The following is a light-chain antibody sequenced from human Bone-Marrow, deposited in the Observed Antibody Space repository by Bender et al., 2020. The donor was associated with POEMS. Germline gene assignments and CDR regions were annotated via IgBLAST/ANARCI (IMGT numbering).Light chain of an antibody. CDR1: STDVGTYKF. CDR2: EVN. J-gene: IGLJ3*02. V-gene: IGLV2-23*02. Sequence: QSALTQPASVSGSPGQSITISCTGTSTDVGTYKFVSWYQQHPGKAPKLLVYEVNKRPSGVSNRFSASKSSNTASLTISGLQGEDEAVYYCCSYVGVPWVFGGGTRLSVL. CDR3: CSYVGVPWV.